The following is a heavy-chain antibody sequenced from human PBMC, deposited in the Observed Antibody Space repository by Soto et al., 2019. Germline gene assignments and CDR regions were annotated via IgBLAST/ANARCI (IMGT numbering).Heavy chain of an antibody. D-gene: IGHD3-10*01. Sequence: GXSVKVSCNASGYPFTSYDINWVRQATGQGLEWMGWMNPNSGNTGYAQKFQGRVTMTRDTAIRTAYMEVSRLRSDDTAVYYCARGRASGSYYLLDYWGQGTLVTVS. CDR2: MNPNSGNT. CDR3: ARGRASGSYYLLDY. J-gene: IGHJ4*02. CDR1: GYPFTSYD. V-gene: IGHV1-8*01.